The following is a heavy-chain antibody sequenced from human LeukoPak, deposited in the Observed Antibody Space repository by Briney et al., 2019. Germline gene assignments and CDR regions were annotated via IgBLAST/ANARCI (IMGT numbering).Heavy chain of an antibody. D-gene: IGHD1-1*01. CDR3: AREERYNWNDVWFDP. Sequence: GGSLRLSCAASGFSFSSFWMSWVRQAPGKGLEWVANIKQDGSEKYYVDSVKGRFTISRDNAENSLYLQMNSLRAEDTAVYYCAREERYNWNDVWFDPWGQGTLVTVSS. J-gene: IGHJ5*02. CDR1: GFSFSSFW. V-gene: IGHV3-7*01. CDR2: IKQDGSEK.